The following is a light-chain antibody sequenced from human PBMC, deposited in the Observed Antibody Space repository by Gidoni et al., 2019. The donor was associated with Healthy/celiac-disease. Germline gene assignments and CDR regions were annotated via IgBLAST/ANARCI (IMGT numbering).Light chain of an antibody. Sequence: QSVLTQPPSVSRAPGQRVTIPCTGSSSNIGAGYDVHWYQQLPGTAPKLLIYGNSNRPSGVPDRFSGSKSGTSAPLAITGLQAEDEADYYCQSYDSSLSGSDVVFGGGTKLTVL. V-gene: IGLV1-40*01. CDR1: SSNIGAGYD. CDR2: GNS. CDR3: QSYDSSLSGSDVV. J-gene: IGLJ2*01.